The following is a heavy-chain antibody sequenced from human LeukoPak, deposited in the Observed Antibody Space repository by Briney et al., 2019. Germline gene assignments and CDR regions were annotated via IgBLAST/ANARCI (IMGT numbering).Heavy chain of an antibody. D-gene: IGHD5-18*01. CDR3: ARDSGYSYGFNWFDP. CDR2: ITHIFGTA. Sequence: SVNVSCKASRGTFSSYAIRWVRPPPGQGLEWMGRITHIFGTANYAQTSQGRATITTDESTSTAYMELSSLRSEDTAVYYCARDSGYSYGFNWFDPWGQGTLVTVSS. V-gene: IGHV1-69*05. CDR1: RGTFSSYA. J-gene: IGHJ5*02.